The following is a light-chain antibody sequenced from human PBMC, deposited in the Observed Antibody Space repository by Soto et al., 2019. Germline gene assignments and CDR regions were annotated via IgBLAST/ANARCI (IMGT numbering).Light chain of an antibody. Sequence: EIVLTQSPGTLSLSPGERATLSCRASQSVSSSSLAWYQQKRGQAPRLLIHDASSRATGIPDRFSGSGSGTDFTLTISRLEPEDFAVYFCQQYGSSQITFGQGTRLEIK. CDR2: DAS. J-gene: IGKJ5*01. CDR1: QSVSSSS. V-gene: IGKV3-20*01. CDR3: QQYGSSQIT.